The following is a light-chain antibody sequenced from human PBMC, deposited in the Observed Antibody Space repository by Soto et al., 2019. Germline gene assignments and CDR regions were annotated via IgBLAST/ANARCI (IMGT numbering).Light chain of an antibody. J-gene: IGKJ2*01. CDR2: GAS. V-gene: IGKV3-20*01. CDR1: QSVTSSY. Sequence: EIVLTQSPGTLSLSPGERATLTCRASQSVTSSYLAWYQQKPGQAPRLFIYGASSRATGIPDRFSGSGSGTDFTLTITRLEPEDFAVYYCQQYGNSPYTFGQGTKLEIK. CDR3: QQYGNSPYT.